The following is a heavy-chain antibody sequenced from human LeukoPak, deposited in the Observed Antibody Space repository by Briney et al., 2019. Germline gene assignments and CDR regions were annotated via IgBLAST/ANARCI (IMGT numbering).Heavy chain of an antibody. V-gene: IGHV3-30*18. Sequence: GGSLRLSCAASGFTFSSYGMHWVRQAPGKGLAWVAVISYDGSNKYYADSVKGRFTISRDNSKNTLYLQMNSLRAEDTAVYYCAKEDRDYDFWSGLNHYYGMDVWGQGTTVTVSS. CDR3: AKEDRDYDFWSGLNHYYGMDV. CDR2: ISYDGSNK. D-gene: IGHD3-3*01. J-gene: IGHJ6*02. CDR1: GFTFSSYG.